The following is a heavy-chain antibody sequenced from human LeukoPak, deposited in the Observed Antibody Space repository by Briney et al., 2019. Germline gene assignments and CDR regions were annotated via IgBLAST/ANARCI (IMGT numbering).Heavy chain of an antibody. CDR1: GFTFSSYA. J-gene: IGHJ5*02. CDR3: VKDPYWFDP. CDR2: ISSNGGST. Sequence: HGGSVSLSCSASGFTFSSYAMHWVRQAAGKGLEYVSAISSNGGSTYYADSVKGRFTISRDNSKNTLYLQMSSQRAEDADVYYCVKDPYWFDPWGQGNLVAVSS. V-gene: IGHV3-64D*06.